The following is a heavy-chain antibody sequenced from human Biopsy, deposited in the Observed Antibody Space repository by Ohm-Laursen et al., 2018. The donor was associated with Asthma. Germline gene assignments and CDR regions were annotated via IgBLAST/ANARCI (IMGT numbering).Heavy chain of an antibody. CDR2: ISVYNGNT. Sequence: ASVKVSCKASGYTFNSAGITWLRQAPGQGLDWMGWISVYNGNTKVAQKLQDRVTMITDTSTSTAYMELRSLRSDDTAVYFCARAVDYSHYYGIDVWGQGTTVTVS. CDR3: ARAVDYSHYYGIDV. D-gene: IGHD3-10*01. V-gene: IGHV1-18*01. J-gene: IGHJ6*02. CDR1: GYTFNSAG.